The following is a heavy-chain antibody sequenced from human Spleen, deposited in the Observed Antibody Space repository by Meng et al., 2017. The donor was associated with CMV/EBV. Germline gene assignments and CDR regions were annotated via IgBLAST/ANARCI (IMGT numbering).Heavy chain of an antibody. J-gene: IGHJ4*02. V-gene: IGHV4-59*01. CDR2: IYYSGST. D-gene: IGHD5-12*01. CDR3: ARAPVATGYYFDY. Sequence: GXGLWRHSEAXYLPCTLSVSSISSSYWSWSRQPPGKGLEWIGYIYYSGSTNYNPSLKSRVTISVDTSKNQFSLKLSSVTAADTAVYYCARAPVATGYYFDYWGQGTLVTVSS. CDR1: VSSISSSY.